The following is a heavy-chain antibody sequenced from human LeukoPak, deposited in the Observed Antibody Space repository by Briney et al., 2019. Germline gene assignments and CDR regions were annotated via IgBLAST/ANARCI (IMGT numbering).Heavy chain of an antibody. CDR2: ISGGGGST. V-gene: IGHV3-23*01. D-gene: IGHD6-13*01. CDR1: AFTFNNYA. CDR3: AKSSSWIFDY. Sequence: SGGSLRLSCAASAFTFNNYAMSWVRQAPGKLLEWVSGISGGGGSTYYADSVKGRFTISRDNSKNTLYLQMNSLRAEDTAVYYCAKSSSWIFDYWGQGTLVTVSS. J-gene: IGHJ4*02.